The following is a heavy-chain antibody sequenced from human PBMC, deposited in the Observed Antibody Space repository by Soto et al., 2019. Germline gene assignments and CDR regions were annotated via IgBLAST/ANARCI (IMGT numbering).Heavy chain of an antibody. CDR1: GFTFSSYG. J-gene: IGHJ4*02. Sequence: GSLRLSCAASGFTFSSYGMHWVRQAPGKGLEWVAIISYDGINKYYANSVKGRFTISRDNSKNTLYLQMNSLRAEDTAVYYCAKSMYNWNDGFFDYWGQGTLVTVSS. CDR2: ISYDGINK. D-gene: IGHD1-1*01. V-gene: IGHV3-30*18. CDR3: AKSMYNWNDGFFDY.